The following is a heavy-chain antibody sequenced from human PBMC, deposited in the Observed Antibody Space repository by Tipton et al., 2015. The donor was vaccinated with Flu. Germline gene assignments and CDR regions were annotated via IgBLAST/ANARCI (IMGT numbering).Heavy chain of an antibody. CDR2: INHSGST. D-gene: IGHD5-18*01. CDR3: ARETGWGYSYASHGPHFDI. Sequence: LRLSCAVYSGSFSGYFWSWIRQPPGKGLEWIGEINHSGSTNYNPSLKSRVTISVDTTKNQFSLKLSSVTAADTAVYYCARETGWGYSYASHGPHFDIWGQGTMVTVSS. J-gene: IGHJ3*02. V-gene: IGHV4-34*01. CDR1: SGSFSGYF.